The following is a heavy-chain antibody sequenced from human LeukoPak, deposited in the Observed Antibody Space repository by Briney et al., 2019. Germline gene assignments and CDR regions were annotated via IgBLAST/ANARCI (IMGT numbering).Heavy chain of an antibody. D-gene: IGHD6-6*01. V-gene: IGHV1-18*01. Sequence: ASVKVSCKASGCTFTSYGISWVRQAPGQGLERMGWISAYNGNTNYAQKLQGRVTMTTDTSTSTAYMELRSLRSDDTAVYYCARASIAARLGLVDYWGQGTLVTVSS. CDR1: GCTFTSYG. CDR3: ARASIAARLGLVDY. J-gene: IGHJ4*02. CDR2: ISAYNGNT.